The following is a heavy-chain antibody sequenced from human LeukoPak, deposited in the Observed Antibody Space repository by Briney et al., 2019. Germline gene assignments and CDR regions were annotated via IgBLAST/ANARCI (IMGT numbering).Heavy chain of an antibody. V-gene: IGHV3-74*01. J-gene: IGHJ3*02. CDR2: INSDGSST. Sequence: GGSLRLSCAASGFTFSSYWMHWVRQAPGKGLVWVSRINSDGSSTSYADSVKGRFTISRDNAKNTLYLQMNSLRAEDTAVYYCARDSKYYDFWSGYYTTTNAFDIWGQGTMVTVSS. CDR3: ARDSKYYDFWSGYYTTTNAFDI. CDR1: GFTFSSYW. D-gene: IGHD3-3*01.